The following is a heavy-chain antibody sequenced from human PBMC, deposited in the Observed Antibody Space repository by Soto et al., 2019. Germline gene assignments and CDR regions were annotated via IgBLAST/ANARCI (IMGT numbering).Heavy chain of an antibody. Sequence: PGGSLRLSCAASGFTFSSYSMNWVRQAPGKGLEWVSSISSSSSYIYYADSVKGRFTISRDNAKNSLYLQMNSLRAEDTAVYYCARERRGPPNAFDILGQGTMVTVSS. J-gene: IGHJ3*02. V-gene: IGHV3-21*01. CDR1: GFTFSSYS. CDR2: ISSSSSYI. D-gene: IGHD3-16*01. CDR3: ARERRGPPNAFDI.